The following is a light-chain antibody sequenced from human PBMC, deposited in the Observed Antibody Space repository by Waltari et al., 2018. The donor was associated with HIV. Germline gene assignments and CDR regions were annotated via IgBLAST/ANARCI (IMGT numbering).Light chain of an antibody. Sequence: TVFTQSTAPLSLSPGERATLSCTASQMVSTYFAWYQSNPGQPPRLLIYVASTRATGVPGGFSVSGYGTDFTLTISNVEPEDFAVYYCQLRSNWAPFGGGTKVEI. CDR3: QLRSNWAP. CDR1: QMVSTY. CDR2: VAS. J-gene: IGKJ4*01. V-gene: IGKV3-11*01.